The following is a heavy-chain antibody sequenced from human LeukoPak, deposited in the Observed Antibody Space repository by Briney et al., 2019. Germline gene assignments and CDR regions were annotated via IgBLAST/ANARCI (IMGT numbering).Heavy chain of an antibody. Sequence: GGSLRLSCAASGFTFGSYGMHWVRQAPGKGLEWVTFIRSDGSNKYYADSVKGRFTISRDNSKNTLYLQMNSLRAADTAVYYCAKANYYYEDYWGQGMLVTVSS. CDR1: GFTFGSYG. CDR3: AKANYYYEDY. V-gene: IGHV3-30*02. D-gene: IGHD3-16*01. J-gene: IGHJ4*02. CDR2: IRSDGSNK.